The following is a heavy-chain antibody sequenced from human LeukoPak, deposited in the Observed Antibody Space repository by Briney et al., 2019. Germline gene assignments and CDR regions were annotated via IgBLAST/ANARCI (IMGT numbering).Heavy chain of an antibody. Sequence: SETLSLTCAVYGGSFSGYYWSWIRQPPGKGLEWIGEINHSGSTNYNPSLKSRVTISVDTSKNQFSLKLSSVTAADTAVYYCARHIPPGELLSSSFDYWGQGTLVTVSS. CDR2: INHSGST. V-gene: IGHV4-34*01. J-gene: IGHJ4*02. D-gene: IGHD3-10*01. CDR3: ARHIPPGELLSSSFDY. CDR1: GGSFSGYY.